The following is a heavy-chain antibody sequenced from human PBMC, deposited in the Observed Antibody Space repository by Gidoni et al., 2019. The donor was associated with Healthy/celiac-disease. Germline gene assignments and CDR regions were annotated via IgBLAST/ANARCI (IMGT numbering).Heavy chain of an antibody. J-gene: IGHJ4*02. D-gene: IGHD6-19*01. CDR3: TTGYPASGWTY. V-gene: IGHV3-15*01. CDR2: IKSKTDGGTT. CDR1: GFTFSNAW. Sequence: EVQLVESGVGLVKPGGSLRLSCAASGFTFSNAWMSWVRQAPGKGLEWVGRIKSKTDGGTTEYAAPVKGRFTISRDDSKNTLYLKMNSLKTEDTAVYYCTTGYPASGWTYWGQGTLVTVSS.